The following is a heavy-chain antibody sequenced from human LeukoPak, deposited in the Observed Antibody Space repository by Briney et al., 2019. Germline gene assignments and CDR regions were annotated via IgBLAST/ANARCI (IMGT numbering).Heavy chain of an antibody. D-gene: IGHD4-17*01. CDR1: GFTFSSYA. V-gene: IGHV3-64*01. CDR2: ISSNGGST. CDR3: ARGAPVTEYYYYYMDV. Sequence: PGESLRLSCAASGFTFSSYAMHWVRQAPGKGLEYVSAISSNGGSTYYANSVKGRFTISRDNSKNTLYLQMGSLRAEDMAVYYCARGAPVTEYYYYYMDVWGKGTTVTASS. J-gene: IGHJ6*03.